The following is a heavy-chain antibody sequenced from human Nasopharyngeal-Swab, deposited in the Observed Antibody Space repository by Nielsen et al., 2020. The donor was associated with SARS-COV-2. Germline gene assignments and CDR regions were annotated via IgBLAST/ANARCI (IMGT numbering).Heavy chain of an antibody. D-gene: IGHD5-18*01. CDR2: ISSSSSYI. CDR1: GFTFSSYN. Sequence: WGSLRLSCAASGFTFSSYNMNWVRQAPGKGLEWVSSISSSSSYIYYADSVKGRFTISRDNAKNTLYLQMNSLRAEDTAVYYCASGVPAVLWSNRGLWGQGTLVTVSS. J-gene: IGHJ4*02. V-gene: IGHV3-21*01. CDR3: ASGVPAVLWSNRGL.